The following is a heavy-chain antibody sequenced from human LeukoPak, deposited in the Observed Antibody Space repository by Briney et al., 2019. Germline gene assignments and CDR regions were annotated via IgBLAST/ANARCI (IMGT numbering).Heavy chain of an antibody. Sequence: SETLSLTCTVSGGSISSSSYYWGWIRQPPGKGLEWIGSIYYSGSTYYNPSLKSRVTIPVDTSKNQFSLKLSSVTAADTAVYYCASRAVITMIEDYWGQGTLVTVSS. CDR3: ASRAVITMIEDY. CDR1: GGSISSSSYY. D-gene: IGHD3-22*01. CDR2: IYYSGST. J-gene: IGHJ4*02. V-gene: IGHV4-39*01.